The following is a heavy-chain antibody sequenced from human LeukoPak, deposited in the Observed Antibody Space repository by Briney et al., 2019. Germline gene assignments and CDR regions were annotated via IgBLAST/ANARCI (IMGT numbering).Heavy chain of an antibody. Sequence: SETLSLTCTVSGGSISSSSYYWGWIRQPPGKGLEWIGSIYYTGSTYYNPSLKSRVTISLDTSKNQFSLKLSPVTAADTAVYYCARDRAIAAIGGDWFDPWGQGTLVTVSS. V-gene: IGHV4-39*07. CDR2: IYYTGST. J-gene: IGHJ5*02. CDR3: ARDRAIAAIGGDWFDP. CDR1: GGSISSSSYY. D-gene: IGHD6-13*01.